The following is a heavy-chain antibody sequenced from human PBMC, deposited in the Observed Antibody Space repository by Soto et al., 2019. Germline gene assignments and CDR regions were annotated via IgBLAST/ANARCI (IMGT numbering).Heavy chain of an antibody. Sequence: TLSLTCAVSGGSISSSNWWSWVRQPPGKGLEWLGYSYSSGSTYYNPSLKSRVTISVDTSKNQFSLKLSSMTAADTAVYYCARREHIVVVTAKNWWFDPWGQGTLVTVSS. V-gene: IGHV4-4*02. D-gene: IGHD2-21*02. CDR1: GGSISSSNW. J-gene: IGHJ5*02. CDR3: ARREHIVVVTAKNWWFDP. CDR2: SYSSGST.